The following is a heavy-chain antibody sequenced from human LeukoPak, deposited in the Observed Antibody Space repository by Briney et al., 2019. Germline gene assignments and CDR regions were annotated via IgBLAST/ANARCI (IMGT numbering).Heavy chain of an antibody. CDR3: AKEDPWFGGAFDL. J-gene: IGHJ3*01. CDR2: ISGGGVGRT. CDR1: GFTFNSYA. V-gene: IGHV3-23*01. D-gene: IGHD3-10*01. Sequence: GGYLRLSCEASGFTFNSYAMSWVRQAPGKGLDWVSVISGGGVGRTDYADSVRGRFTISRDDSKNTMYLEMNSLTVEDTAVHFCAKEDPWFGGAFDLWGQGTLVTVSS.